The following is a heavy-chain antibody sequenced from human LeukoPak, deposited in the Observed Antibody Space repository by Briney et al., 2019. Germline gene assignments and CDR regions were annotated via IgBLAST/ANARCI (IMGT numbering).Heavy chain of an antibody. D-gene: IGHD3-9*01. CDR3: ARVHYDILTGYLVLGSLGV. CDR2: INTNTGNP. J-gene: IGHJ6*02. Sequence: ASVKVSCKASGYTFTSYAMNWVRQAPGQGLEWMGWINTNTGNPTYAQGFTGRFVFSLDTSVSTAYLQISSLKAEDTAVYYCARVHYDILTGYLVLGSLGVWGQGTTVTVSS. V-gene: IGHV7-4-1*02. CDR1: GYTFTSYA.